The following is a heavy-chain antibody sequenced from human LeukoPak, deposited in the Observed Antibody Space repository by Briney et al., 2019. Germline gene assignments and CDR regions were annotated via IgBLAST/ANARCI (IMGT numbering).Heavy chain of an antibody. J-gene: IGHJ4*02. CDR3: ATSNDAKIAPFDH. V-gene: IGHV4-4*09. D-gene: IGHD2-21*01. Sequence: SETLSLTCTVSGVSVSAYQWSWVRQSPEKGLEWIGCINTKGETSYNPSLKSRVSTSVDTSKSQFSLRLTSVTAADTAVYYCATSNDAKIAPFDHWGQGAPVTVSS. CDR1: GVSVSAYQ. CDR2: INTKGET.